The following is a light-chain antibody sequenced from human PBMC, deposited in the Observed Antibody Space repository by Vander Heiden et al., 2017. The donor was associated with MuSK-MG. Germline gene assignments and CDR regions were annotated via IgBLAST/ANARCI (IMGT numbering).Light chain of an antibody. V-gene: IGLV2-8*01. J-gene: IGLJ3*02. CDR3: SSYAGSNNWV. CDR2: EVN. CDR1: SSDVGGYNC. Sequence: QSALTQHPSASGSPGQSVTISCTGTSSDVGGYNCVSWYQQHPGKAPKLMIYEVNKRPSGVPDRFSGSKSGNTASLTVSGLQAEDEADYYCSSYAGSNNWVFGGGTKLTVL.